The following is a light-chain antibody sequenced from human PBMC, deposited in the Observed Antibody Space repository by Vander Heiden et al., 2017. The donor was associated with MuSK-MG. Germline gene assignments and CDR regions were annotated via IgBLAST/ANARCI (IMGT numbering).Light chain of an antibody. CDR2: GAS. CDR1: QSVGSD. J-gene: IGKJ2*01. Sequence: EIVMTQSPATLSVSPGQRATLSCRASQSVGSDLAWYQQKPGQAPRLLIYGASTRATGIPARFSDSGSETDFTLTISSLQSEDFAVYYCQQYNNWPPYTFGQGTKLEIK. V-gene: IGKV3-15*01. CDR3: QQYNNWPPYT.